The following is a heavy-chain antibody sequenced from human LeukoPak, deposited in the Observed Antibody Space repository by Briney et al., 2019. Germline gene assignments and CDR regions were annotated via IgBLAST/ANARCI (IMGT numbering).Heavy chain of an antibody. Sequence: GASVKVSCKASRYTFTCYYMHWVRQAPGQGLEWMGWINPNSGGTNYAQKFQGRVTMTRDTSISTAYMELSRLRSDDTAVYYCERVKMATINCFDYWGQGTLVAVSS. D-gene: IGHD5-24*01. CDR1: RYTFTCYY. J-gene: IGHJ4*02. V-gene: IGHV1-2*02. CDR3: ERVKMATINCFDY. CDR2: INPNSGGT.